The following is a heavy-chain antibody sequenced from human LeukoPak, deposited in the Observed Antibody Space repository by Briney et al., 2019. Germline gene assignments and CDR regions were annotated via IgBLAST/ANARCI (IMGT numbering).Heavy chain of an antibody. J-gene: IGHJ5*02. CDR3: ARDTSEFGGVIVPEIKPNNWFDP. V-gene: IGHV4-34*01. Sequence: SETLSLTCAVYGGSFSGYYWSWIRQPPGKGLEWIGEINHSGSTNYNPSLKSRVTISVDTSKNQFSLKLSSVTAADTAVYYCARDTSEFGGVIVPEIKPNNWFDPWGQGTLVTVSS. CDR1: GGSFSGYY. CDR2: INHSGST. D-gene: IGHD3-16*02.